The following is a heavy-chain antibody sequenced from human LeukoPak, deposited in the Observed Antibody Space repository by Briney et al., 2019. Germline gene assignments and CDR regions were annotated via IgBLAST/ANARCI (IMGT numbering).Heavy chain of an antibody. CDR2: ISGSGGST. V-gene: IGHV3-23*01. Sequence: GSLRLSCAASGFTFSSYAMSWVRQAPGKGLEWVSAISGSGGSTYYADSVKGRFTISRDNSKNTLYLQMNSLRAEDTAVYYCAKDQIGYCSGGSCLDGGLSYMDVWGKGTTVTVSS. CDR3: AKDQIGYCSGGSCLDGGLSYMDV. J-gene: IGHJ6*03. CDR1: GFTFSSYA. D-gene: IGHD2-15*01.